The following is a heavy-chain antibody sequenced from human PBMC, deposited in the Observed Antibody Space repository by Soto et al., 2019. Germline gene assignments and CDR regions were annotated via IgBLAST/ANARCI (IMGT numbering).Heavy chain of an antibody. CDR3: ATIYSSSWYRNWFDP. CDR1: GYTLTELS. Sequence: VKVSCKVSGYTLTELSMHWVRQAPGKGLEWMGGFDPEDGETIYTQKFQGRVTMTEDTSTDTAYMELSSLRSEDTAVYYCATIYSSSWYRNWFDPWGQGTLVTVSS. D-gene: IGHD6-13*01. V-gene: IGHV1-24*01. J-gene: IGHJ5*02. CDR2: FDPEDGET.